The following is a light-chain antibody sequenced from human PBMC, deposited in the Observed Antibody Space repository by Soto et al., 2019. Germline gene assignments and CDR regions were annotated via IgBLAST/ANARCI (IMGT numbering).Light chain of an antibody. CDR2: SNN. CDR3: ASWDDSLSGLHWL. V-gene: IGLV1-47*02. J-gene: IGLJ3*02. CDR1: NSNIGRNF. Sequence: QAVVTQPPSASGTPGQRVTTSCSGSNSNIGRNFVYWYQQFPGAAPKLLIYSNNQRHSGVPDRFSGSKSGTSASLAISGLRSEDEASYYCASWDDSLSGLHWLFGGGTKLTVL.